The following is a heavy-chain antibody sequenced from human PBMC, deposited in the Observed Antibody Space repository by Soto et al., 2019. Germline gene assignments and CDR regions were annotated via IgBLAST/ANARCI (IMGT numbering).Heavy chain of an antibody. CDR3: SASLCSGDTCYFDY. V-gene: IGHV4-31*03. CDR2: VYYSGST. D-gene: IGHD2-15*01. Sequence: QVQLQESGPGLVKPSQTLSLTCTVSGGPISGGGYYWRWIRQHPGKGLEWMSYVYYSGSTYYNPSLKSRVTISVDRSKNQFSQKLSSVTAADTAVYYCSASLCSGDTCYFDYWGQGTLVTVSS. CDR1: GGPISGGGYY. J-gene: IGHJ4*02.